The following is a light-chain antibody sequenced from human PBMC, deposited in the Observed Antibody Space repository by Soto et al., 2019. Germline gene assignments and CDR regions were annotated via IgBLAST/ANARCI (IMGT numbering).Light chain of an antibody. V-gene: IGKV1-9*01. J-gene: IGKJ5*01. CDR3: QQFNDYPIT. CDR2: AAS. CDR1: QGISNY. Sequence: DIQLTQSPSFLSASVGDRVTISCRASQGISNYLGWYQQKPGKAPKLVINAASTMQSGVPSRFSGSGSGTEFTLTISSLPPEEFAYYYGQQFNDYPITFGQGTRREIK.